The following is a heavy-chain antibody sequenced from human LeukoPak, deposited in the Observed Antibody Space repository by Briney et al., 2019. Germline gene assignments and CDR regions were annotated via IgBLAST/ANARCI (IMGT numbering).Heavy chain of an antibody. CDR2: ISSSGSTI. CDR3: ARGPRYSSGWYGGDY. V-gene: IGHV3-48*03. CDR1: GFTFSSYE. Sequence: GGSLRLSCAASGFTFSSYEMNWVRQAPGKGLEWVSYISSSGSTIYYADSVKGRFTISRDNSKNTLYLQMNSLRAEDTAVYYCARGPRYSSGWYGGDYWGQGTLVTVSS. D-gene: IGHD6-19*01. J-gene: IGHJ4*02.